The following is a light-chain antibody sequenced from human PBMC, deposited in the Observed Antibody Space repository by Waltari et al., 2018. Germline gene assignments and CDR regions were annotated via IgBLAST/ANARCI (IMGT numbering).Light chain of an antibody. CDR3: LLYYGGVWV. CDR1: TGAVTSGHY. J-gene: IGLJ3*02. Sequence: QTVVTQEASLTVSPGGTVTLTCASSTGAVTSGHYSNWFQPNPGQAPRALIYSTSNKYSWTPARFSGSLLGGKVALTLSGAQPEDEAEYYCLLYYGGVWVFGGGTKLTVL. V-gene: IGLV7-43*01. CDR2: STS.